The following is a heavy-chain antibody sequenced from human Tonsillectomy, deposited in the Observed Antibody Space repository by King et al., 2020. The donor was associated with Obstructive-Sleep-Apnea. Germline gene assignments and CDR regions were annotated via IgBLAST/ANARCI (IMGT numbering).Heavy chain of an antibody. CDR2: INTRGTT. Sequence: VQLVESGGGMVQPGGALRLSCAASGFTFSSYGISWVRQAPGKGLEWVSAINTRGTTFYAGSVRGRFTISRDNSQYTVNLQVNSLRAEDTALYYRAKEGGGSGVYWVDSWGQGTLVTVSS. J-gene: IGHJ4*02. D-gene: IGHD3-10*01. CDR1: GFTFSSYG. V-gene: IGHV3-23*04. CDR3: AKEGGGSGVYWVDS.